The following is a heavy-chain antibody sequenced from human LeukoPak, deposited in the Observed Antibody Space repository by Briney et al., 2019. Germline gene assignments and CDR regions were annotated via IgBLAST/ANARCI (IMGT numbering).Heavy chain of an antibody. V-gene: IGHV4-34*01. CDR2: INHSGST. CDR1: GGSFSDYY. J-gene: IGHJ5*02. CDR3: ARRAFNWFDP. Sequence: SETLSLTCAVYGGSFSDYYWSWIRQPPGKGLEWIGEINHSGSTNYNPSLKSRVTISVDTSKNQFSLKLSSVTAADTAVYYCARRAFNWFDPWGQGTLVTVSS.